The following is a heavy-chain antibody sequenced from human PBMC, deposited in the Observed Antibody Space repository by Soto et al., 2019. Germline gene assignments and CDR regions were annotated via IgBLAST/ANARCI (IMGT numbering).Heavy chain of an antibody. CDR1: GLTFSNYA. V-gene: IGHV3-23*01. CDR2: ISGTGGSA. CDR3: VKEGSGWYSRGSFDF. J-gene: IGHJ3*01. Sequence: EVQLLESGGGLVQPGGSLRLSCAASGLTFSNYAMNWVRQAPGKGLEWVSVISGTGGSAYYADSVKGRFTISRDNSKNTLCLQMNSVRAADTGIYYCVKEGSGWYSRGSFDFWGRGTMVTVSS. D-gene: IGHD6-19*01.